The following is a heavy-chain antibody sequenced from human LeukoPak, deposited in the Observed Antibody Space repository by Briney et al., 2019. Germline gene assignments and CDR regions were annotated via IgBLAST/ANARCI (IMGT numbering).Heavy chain of an antibody. V-gene: IGHV1-2*02. CDR1: GYTFNDYY. CDR2: INPNSGET. CDR3: ARDREYNNTERGFDY. Sequence: ASVKVSCKTSGYTFNDYYIHWGRQAPGQGLEWMRWINPNSGETKSAQKFQGRVTMTGDTSISTAYMELSRVTSDDTAVCYYARDREYNNTERGFDYWGQGTLVTVSS. D-gene: IGHD5-24*01. J-gene: IGHJ4*02.